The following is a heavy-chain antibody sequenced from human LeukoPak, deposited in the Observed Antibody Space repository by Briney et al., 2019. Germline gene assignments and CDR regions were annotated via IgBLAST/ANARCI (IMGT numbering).Heavy chain of an antibody. V-gene: IGHV1-18*04. D-gene: IGHD3-10*01. J-gene: IGHJ4*02. CDR3: AVQYYYGSGSYYPWAFDI. CDR2: ISAYNGNT. CDR1: GYTFSSYY. Sequence: ASVKVSCKASGYTFSSYYMHWVRQAPGQGLEWMGWISAYNGNTNYAQKLQGRVTMTTDTSTSTAYMELRSLRSDDTAVYYCAVQYYYGSGSYYPWAFDIWGQGTLVTVSS.